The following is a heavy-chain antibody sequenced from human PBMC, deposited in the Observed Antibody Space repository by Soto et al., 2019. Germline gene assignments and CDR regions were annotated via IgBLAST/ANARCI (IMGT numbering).Heavy chain of an antibody. V-gene: IGHV6-1*01. Sequence: SQTLSLTCAISGDSVSSNSAAWNWIRQSPSRGLEWLGRTYYRSKWYNDYAVSVKGRITINPDTSKNQFSLQLNSVTPADTAVYYCARRTTGLGSYPHDFDYWGQGTLVTVS. CDR2: TYYRSKWYN. CDR1: GDSVSSNSAA. D-gene: IGHD3-16*02. J-gene: IGHJ4*02. CDR3: ARRTTGLGSYPHDFDY.